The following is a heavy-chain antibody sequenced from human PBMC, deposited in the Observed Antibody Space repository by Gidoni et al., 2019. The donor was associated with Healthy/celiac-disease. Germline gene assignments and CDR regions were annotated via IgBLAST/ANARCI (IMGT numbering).Heavy chain of an antibody. CDR2: ISSSSSYI. D-gene: IGHD3-22*01. V-gene: IGHV3-21*01. CDR1: GFTFSSYS. J-gene: IGHJ4*02. CDR3: AREPFYDSSGYPNDY. Sequence: EVQLVESGGGLVKPGGSLRLSCAASGFTFSSYSMNWVRQAPGKGLEWVSSISSSSSYIYYAASVKGRFTISRDNAKNSLYLQMNSLRAEDTAVYYCAREPFYDSSGYPNDYWGQGTLVTVSS.